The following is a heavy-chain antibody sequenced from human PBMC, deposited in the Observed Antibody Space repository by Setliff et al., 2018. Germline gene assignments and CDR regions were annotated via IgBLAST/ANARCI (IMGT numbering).Heavy chain of an antibody. J-gene: IGHJ4*02. D-gene: IGHD2-15*01. CDR2: IWGDGVKK. Sequence: GGSLRLSCAASGFTFSTYRMHWVRQAPGKGLEWVAVIWGDGVKKYHADSVKGRFTISRDNSKNTLYLQMNSLRPDDTAVYHCARSDGGSSGLDYWCQGTLVTVSS. V-gene: IGHV3-33*08. CDR3: ARSDGGSSGLDY. CDR1: GFTFSTYR.